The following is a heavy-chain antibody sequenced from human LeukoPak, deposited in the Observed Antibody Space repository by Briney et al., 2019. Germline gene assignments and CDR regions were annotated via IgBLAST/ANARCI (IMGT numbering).Heavy chain of an antibody. CDR1: GFTFSSYS. D-gene: IGHD3-10*01. J-gene: IGHJ4*02. Sequence: GWSLRLSCAASGFTFSSYSMNWVRQAPGKGLEWVSYISSSSSTIYYADSVKGRFTISRDNAKNSLYLQMNSLRAEDTAVYYCARTVWFGEFDYWGQGTLVTVSS. CDR2: ISSSSSTI. V-gene: IGHV3-48*04. CDR3: ARTVWFGEFDY.